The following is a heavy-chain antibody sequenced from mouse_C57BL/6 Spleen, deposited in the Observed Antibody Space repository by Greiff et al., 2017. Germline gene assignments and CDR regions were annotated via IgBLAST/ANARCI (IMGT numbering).Heavy chain of an antibody. V-gene: IGHV1-26*01. J-gene: IGHJ2*01. D-gene: IGHD2-3*01. CDR1: GYTFTDYY. CDR2: INPNNGGT. CDR3: ARSYDYLDY. Sequence: EVQLQQSGPELVKPGASVKISFKASGYTFTDYYMNWVKQSHGKSLEWIGDINPNNGGTSYNQKFKGKATLTVDKSSSTAYMELRSLTSEDSAVYYCARSYDYLDYWGQGTTLTVSS.